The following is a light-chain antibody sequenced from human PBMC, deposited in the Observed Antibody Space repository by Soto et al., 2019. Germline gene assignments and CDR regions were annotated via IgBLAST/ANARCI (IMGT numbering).Light chain of an antibody. V-gene: IGKV3-20*01. CDR3: HQYGSSHVDGA. J-gene: IGKJ1*01. CDR2: GAS. CDR1: QSIRSDY. Sequence: EVVLTQSPGTLALSPGEGATLSCRASQSIRSDYLAWYQHKPGQAPTLLIYGASSRATGIPDRFSGSGSGADFTLTISRVEPEDFAVYYCHQYGSSHVDGAFGQGTKVEIK.